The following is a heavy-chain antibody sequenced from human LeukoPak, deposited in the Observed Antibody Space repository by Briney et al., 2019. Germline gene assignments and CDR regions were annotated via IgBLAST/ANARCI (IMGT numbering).Heavy chain of an antibody. CDR2: ISDSGGST. CDR3: AKIGRRYDFWTGYYEEEVDYMDV. CDR1: GFTFSNYG. D-gene: IGHD3-3*01. V-gene: IGHV3-23*02. Sequence: GGSLRLSCAASGFTFSNYGMSWVRQAPGKGLEWVSGISDSGGSTKYEVSVKGRFTISRDNYKGTLYLQMNSLRAEDTAVYYCAKIGRRYDFWTGYYEEEVDYMDVWGKGTTVTVSS. J-gene: IGHJ6*03.